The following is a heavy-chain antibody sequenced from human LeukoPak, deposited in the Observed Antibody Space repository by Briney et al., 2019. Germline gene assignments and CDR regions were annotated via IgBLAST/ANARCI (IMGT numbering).Heavy chain of an antibody. CDR3: ARDSGGSGPGWFDP. D-gene: IGHD6-19*01. CDR1: GFTVSSNY. Sequence: QPGGSLRLSCAASGFTVSSNYMSWVRQAPGKGLEWVSVIYSGGSTYYADSVKGRFTISRDNSKNTLYLQMNSLRGEDTAVYYCARDSGGSGPGWFDPWGQGTLVTVSS. CDR2: IYSGGST. J-gene: IGHJ5*02. V-gene: IGHV3-53*05.